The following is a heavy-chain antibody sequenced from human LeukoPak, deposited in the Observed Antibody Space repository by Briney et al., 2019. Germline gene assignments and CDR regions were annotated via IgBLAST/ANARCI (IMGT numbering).Heavy chain of an antibody. V-gene: IGHV3-30*18. Sequence: GRSLRLSCAASGFTFSSYGMHWVRQAPGKGLEWVAVISYDGSNKYYADSVKGRLTISRDNSKNTLYLQMNSLRAEDTAVYYCAKDREELELFNWGQGTLVTVSS. D-gene: IGHD1-7*01. J-gene: IGHJ4*02. CDR1: GFTFSSYG. CDR3: AKDREELELFN. CDR2: ISYDGSNK.